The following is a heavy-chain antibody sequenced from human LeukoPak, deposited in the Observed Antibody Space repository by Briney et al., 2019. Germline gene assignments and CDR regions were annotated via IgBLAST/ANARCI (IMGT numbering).Heavy chain of an antibody. D-gene: IGHD2-2*01. Sequence: GGSLRLSCAASGFTFSSYNMNWVRQAPGKGLEWVSFISSSSFIYYADSLKGRFTISRDNAENSLYLQMNSLRAEDTAVYYCAKGYCSSTNCKESFFDYWGQGTLVTVSS. CDR3: AKGYCSSTNCKESFFDY. CDR1: GFTFSSYN. V-gene: IGHV3-21*04. J-gene: IGHJ4*02. CDR2: ISSSSFI.